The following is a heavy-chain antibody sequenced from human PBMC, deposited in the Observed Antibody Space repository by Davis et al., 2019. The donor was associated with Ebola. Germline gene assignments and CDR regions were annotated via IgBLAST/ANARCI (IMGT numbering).Heavy chain of an antibody. V-gene: IGHV1-69*13. CDR3: AREVDGVRRDAFDI. CDR2: IIPIFGTA. Sequence: SVKVSCKASGGTFSSYAISWVRQAPGQGLEWMGGIIPIFGTANYAQKFQGRVTITADESTSTAYMELSSLRSEDTAVYYCAREVDGVRRDAFDIWGQGTMVTVSS. J-gene: IGHJ3*02. CDR1: GGTFSSYA. D-gene: IGHD1-1*01.